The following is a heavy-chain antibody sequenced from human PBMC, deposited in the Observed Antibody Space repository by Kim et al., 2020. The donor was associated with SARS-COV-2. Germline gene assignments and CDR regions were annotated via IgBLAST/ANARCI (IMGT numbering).Heavy chain of an antibody. CDR2: IKDDGSER. V-gene: IGHV3-7*04. CDR1: GFTFSSYG. CDR3: VKDFKGQ. Sequence: GGSLRLSCAASGFTFSSYGMSWVRQAPGKGPEWVANIKDDGSERNYVDSVKGRFNLSRDNTKNSLYLQMNSLRAEDAAVYYCVKDFKGQWGRGTRV. J-gene: IGHJ4*02.